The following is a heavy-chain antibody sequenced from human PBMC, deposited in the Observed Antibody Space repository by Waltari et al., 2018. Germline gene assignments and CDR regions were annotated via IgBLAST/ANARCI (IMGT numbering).Heavy chain of an antibody. V-gene: IGHV1-2*02. J-gene: IGHJ4*02. CDR2: FDPKSGGT. CDR1: RYRFTTTC. D-gene: IGHD2-15*01. Sequence: QVHLVQSEAEVRAPGASLKVSCTTSRYRFTTTCLHWVRQAPGQGLEWMGWFDPKSGGTDFAQKFQGRVTMTSDTSISTVYMEVSSLRSDDTAVYYCARDRCGGGTCSIDYWGQGTLITVSS. CDR3: ARDRCGGGTCSIDY.